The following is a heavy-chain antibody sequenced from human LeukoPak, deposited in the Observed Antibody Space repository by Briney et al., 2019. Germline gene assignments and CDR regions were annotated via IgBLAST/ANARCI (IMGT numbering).Heavy chain of an antibody. D-gene: IGHD3-22*01. V-gene: IGHV4-4*07. CDR1: GDSISIFY. CDR2: VNTGGYS. CDR3: ARGSRGPSPWYFDR. Sequence: SETLSLTSTVSGDSISIFYWSWIRQPAGRGLEWIGRVNTGGYSNYNPSLKSRVTMSTDTSKNQFSLKLTSVTAADTAVYYCARGSRGPSPWYFDRWGRGTLVTVSS. J-gene: IGHJ2*01.